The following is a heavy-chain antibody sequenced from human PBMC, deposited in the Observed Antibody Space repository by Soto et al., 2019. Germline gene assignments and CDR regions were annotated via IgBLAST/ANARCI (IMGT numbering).Heavy chain of an antibody. CDR1: GGTFSSYT. CDR2: IIPILGIA. V-gene: IGHV1-69*04. J-gene: IGHJ3*02. Sequence: GASVKVSCKASGGTFSSYTIIWVRQAPGQGLEWMGRIIPILGIANYAQKFQGRVTITADKSTSTAYMELSSLRSEDTAVYYCARDGPGPHDAFDIWGQGTMVTVSS. CDR3: ARDGPGPHDAFDI.